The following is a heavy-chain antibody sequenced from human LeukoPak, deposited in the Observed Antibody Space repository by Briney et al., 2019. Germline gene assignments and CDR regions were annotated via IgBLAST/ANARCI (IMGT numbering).Heavy chain of an antibody. CDR3: ARLEGYDFWSGYLD. V-gene: IGHV4-39*01. D-gene: IGHD3-3*01. J-gene: IGHJ4*02. CDR1: GGSISSSSYY. Sequence: PSETLSLTCTVSGGSISSSSYYWGWIRQPLGKGLEWIGSIYYSGSTYYNPSLKSRVTISVDTSKNQFSLKLSSVTAADTAVYYCARLEGYDFWSGYLDWGQGTLVTVSS. CDR2: IYYSGST.